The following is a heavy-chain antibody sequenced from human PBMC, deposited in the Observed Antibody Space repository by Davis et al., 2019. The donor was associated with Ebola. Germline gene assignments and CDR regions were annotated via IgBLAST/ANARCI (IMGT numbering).Heavy chain of an antibody. Sequence: GESLKISCAASGFTFSSYAMNWVRQAPGKGLEWVSGISGGGGSTYYADSVKGRFTISRDTSKNTLYLQMNRLRVEDTAAYYCAIMYYDVLTGYFDDYWGQGTQVTVSS. D-gene: IGHD3-9*01. CDR1: GFTFSSYA. V-gene: IGHV3-23*01. CDR2: ISGGGGST. J-gene: IGHJ4*02. CDR3: AIMYYDVLTGYFDDY.